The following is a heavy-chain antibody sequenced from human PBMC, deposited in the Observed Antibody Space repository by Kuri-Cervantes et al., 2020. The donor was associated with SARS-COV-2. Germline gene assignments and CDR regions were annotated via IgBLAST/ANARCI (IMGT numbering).Heavy chain of an antibody. CDR3: ARDSILYSGSGFDL. CDR1: GGSISSFY. D-gene: IGHD1-26*01. CDR2: FYHGDVT. V-gene: IGHV4-59*01. J-gene: IGHJ4*02. Sequence: GSLRLSCTISGGSISSFYWSWIRQSPGKGLEWIAYFYHGDVTNYNPSLKSRVTISADTSKNQLSLKLHSVTAADTAVYFCARDSILYSGSGFDLWGQGTLVTVSS.